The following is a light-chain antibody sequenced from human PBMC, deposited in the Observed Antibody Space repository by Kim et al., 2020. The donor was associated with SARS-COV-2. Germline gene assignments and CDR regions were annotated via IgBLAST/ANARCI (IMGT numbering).Light chain of an antibody. V-gene: IGLV2-11*01. CDR2: DVS. J-gene: IGLJ3*02. CDR3: CSYAGSYTWV. Sequence: QSALTQPRSVSGSPGQSVTISCTGTSSDVGRYNYVSWYQQHPGKAPKLMFYDVSKRPSGVPDRFSGSKSGNTASLTISGLQAEDEADYYCCSYAGSYTWVFGGGTKLTVL. CDR1: SSDVGRYNY.